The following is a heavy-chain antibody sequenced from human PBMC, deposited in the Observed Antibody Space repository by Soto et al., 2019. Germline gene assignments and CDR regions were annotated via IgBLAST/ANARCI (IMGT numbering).Heavy chain of an antibody. J-gene: IGHJ6*03. D-gene: IGHD3-3*01. V-gene: IGHV4-59*08. CDR1: GDSMSSHY. Sequence: PSETLSLTCTVSGDSMSSHYWSWMRQPPGKGLEWIGYVYHSGSTNYNPSLKSRVTISIDTSKSQFSLKLSSVTAADTAVYYCARSYYDFWSGDYYFYMDVWGKGTTVTSP. CDR3: ARSYYDFWSGDYYFYMDV. CDR2: VYHSGST.